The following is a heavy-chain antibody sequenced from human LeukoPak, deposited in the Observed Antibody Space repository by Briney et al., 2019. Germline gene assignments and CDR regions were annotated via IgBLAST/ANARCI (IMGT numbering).Heavy chain of an antibody. CDR1: GGSISNSSYY. D-gene: IGHD3-10*02. V-gene: IGHV4-39*01. CDR3: ARHSSYVSPVRY. CDR2: IFYSGST. J-gene: IGHJ4*02. Sequence: SETLSFTCTVSGGSISNSSYYWGWIRQPPGKGLEWIGSIFYSGSTYYNPSLKSRVTISVDTSKNQFSLKLSSVTAADTAVYYCARHSSYVSPVRYWGQGTLVAVSP.